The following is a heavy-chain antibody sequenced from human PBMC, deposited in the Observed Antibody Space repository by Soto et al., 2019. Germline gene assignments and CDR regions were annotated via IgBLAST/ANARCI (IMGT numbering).Heavy chain of an antibody. CDR3: ARDRSLGIAAAGLDY. D-gene: IGHD6-13*01. CDR2: IYHSGST. CDR1: RGSISRSKW. Sequence: PSETLSLTCAVSRGSISRSKWWSWVRPPPGKGLEWIGEIYHSGSTNYNPSLKSRVTISVDKSKNQFSLKLSSVTAADTAVYYCARDRSLGIAAAGLDYWGPGTLVTVSS. V-gene: IGHV4-4*02. J-gene: IGHJ4*02.